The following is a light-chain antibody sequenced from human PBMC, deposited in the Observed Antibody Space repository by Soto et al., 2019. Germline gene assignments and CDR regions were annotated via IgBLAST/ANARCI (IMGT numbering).Light chain of an antibody. J-gene: IGKJ2*01. Sequence: ETVMTQSPATLSVSPGESATVSCRASQSVSTNLAWYQQKPGQAPRLLIYGASTRVTGMPGRFSGSGSGTDFTLTISSLQPEDFATYYCQQANSFPYTFGQGTKLEIK. V-gene: IGKV3-15*01. CDR2: GAS. CDR3: QQANSFPYT. CDR1: QSVSTN.